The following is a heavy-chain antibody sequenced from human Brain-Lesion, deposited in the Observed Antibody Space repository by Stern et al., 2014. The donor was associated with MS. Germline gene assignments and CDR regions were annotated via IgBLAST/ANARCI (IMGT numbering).Heavy chain of an antibody. J-gene: IGHJ4*02. CDR2: IYYSGTT. CDR3: ARLTGIIDS. CDR1: GGSISRSTYY. D-gene: IGHD5-24*01. Sequence: QVQLQESGPGLVKPSETLSLTCTVSGGSISRSTYYWGWIRQPPGKGLEWIGNIYYSGTTYYDPSLKSRVTISVHAATNHFSLKLTSVTAADTAVYYCARLTGIIDSWGQGTLVAVSS. V-gene: IGHV4-39*01.